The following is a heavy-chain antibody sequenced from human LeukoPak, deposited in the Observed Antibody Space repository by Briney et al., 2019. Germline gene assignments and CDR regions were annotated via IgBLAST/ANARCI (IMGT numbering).Heavy chain of an antibody. CDR1: GGSISSYY. Sequence: NPSETLSLTCTVSGGSISSYYWSWIRQPAGKGLEWIGRIYTSGSTNYNPSLKSRVTMSVDTSKNQFSLNLSSVTAADTAVYYCARVEVFVVVPAAIHYYYMDVWGKGTTVTVSS. CDR3: ARVEVFVVVPAAIHYYYMDV. V-gene: IGHV4-4*07. CDR2: IYTSGST. J-gene: IGHJ6*03. D-gene: IGHD2-2*02.